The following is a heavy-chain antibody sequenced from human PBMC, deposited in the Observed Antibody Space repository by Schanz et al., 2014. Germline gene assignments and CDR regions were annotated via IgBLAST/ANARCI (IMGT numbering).Heavy chain of an antibody. CDR3: AGRPVRARSGGLDS. J-gene: IGHJ4*02. CDR2: ISQRGKT. D-gene: IGHD6-19*01. Sequence: QVQLQESGPGLVKPSGTLSLTAPVPVGPISGNNWWPWVRPPPGKGREWFGGISQRGKTPYDPSLKSRLTVSMDKSSNQSSLRLPSVTAADTAVYFCAGRPVRARSGGLDSWGQGTLVTVSS. CDR1: VGPISGNNW. V-gene: IGHV4-4*02.